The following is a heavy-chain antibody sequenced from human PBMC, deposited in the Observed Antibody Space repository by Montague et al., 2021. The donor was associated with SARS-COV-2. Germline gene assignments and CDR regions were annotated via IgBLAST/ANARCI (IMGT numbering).Heavy chain of an antibody. CDR3: ARLGRTILPNSTVDP. CDR1: GFSFSFYG. V-gene: IGHV3-21*01. J-gene: IGHJ5*02. D-gene: IGHD3-3*01. Sequence: SLSLSLSASGFSFSFYGMNWVRQAPGKGLEWVSSIGGSSTYIHYADSVKGRFTVSRDNSKKEVYLQMSDLRAEDTAVYYCARLGRTILPNSTVDPWGQGTLVIVSS. CDR2: IGGSSTYI.